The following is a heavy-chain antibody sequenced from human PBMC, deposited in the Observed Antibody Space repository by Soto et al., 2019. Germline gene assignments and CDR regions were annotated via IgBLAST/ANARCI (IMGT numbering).Heavy chain of an antibody. Sequence: GGSLRLSCAASGFTFSSYAMSWVRQAPGKGLEWVAVIWYNGSNTYYADSVKGRFTISRDNSKNTLYLQMNSLRAEDTAVYYCARGLYYYDSMFDYWGQGTLVTVSS. J-gene: IGHJ4*02. D-gene: IGHD3-22*01. CDR3: ARGLYYYDSMFDY. CDR2: IWYNGSNT. CDR1: GFTFSSYA. V-gene: IGHV3-33*08.